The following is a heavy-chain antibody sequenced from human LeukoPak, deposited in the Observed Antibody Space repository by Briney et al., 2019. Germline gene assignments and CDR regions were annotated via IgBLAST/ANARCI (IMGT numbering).Heavy chain of an antibody. J-gene: IGHJ4*02. Sequence: SETLSLTCTVSGGSISSYYWSWIRRPPGKGLEWIGSIYYSGSTYYNPSLKSRATISVDTSKNQFSLKLSSVTAADTAVYYCARRAGDTAMDPFDYWGQGTLVTVSS. CDR3: ARRAGDTAMDPFDY. CDR1: GGSISSYY. CDR2: IYYSGST. V-gene: IGHV4-59*12. D-gene: IGHD5-18*01.